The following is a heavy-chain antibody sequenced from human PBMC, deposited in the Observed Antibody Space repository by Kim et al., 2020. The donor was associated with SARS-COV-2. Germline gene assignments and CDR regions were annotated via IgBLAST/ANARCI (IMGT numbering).Heavy chain of an antibody. J-gene: IGHJ5*02. V-gene: IGHV3-30*10. D-gene: IGHD3-22*01. CDR3: AREVVVQETWFDP. Sequence: YTDTGKTRFTNSTDNSKNTMYLQMNRLRAEDTAVYYCAREVVVQETWFDPWGQGTLVTVSS.